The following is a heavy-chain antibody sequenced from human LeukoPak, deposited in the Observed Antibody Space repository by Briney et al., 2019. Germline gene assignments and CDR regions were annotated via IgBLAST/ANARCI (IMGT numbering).Heavy chain of an antibody. D-gene: IGHD3-16*01. CDR3: ARDRKPYLEALRRGDYFDY. CDR2: INPSGGSI. CDR1: GYTFSIYY. V-gene: IGHV1-46*01. J-gene: IGHJ4*02. Sequence: ASVKVSCKASGYTFSIYYMHWVRQAPGQGLEWMGKINPSGGSISYAQKFQGRVTMTRDMSTSTVYMEPSSLRSEDTAVYYCARDRKPYLEALRRGDYFDYWGQGTLVTVSS.